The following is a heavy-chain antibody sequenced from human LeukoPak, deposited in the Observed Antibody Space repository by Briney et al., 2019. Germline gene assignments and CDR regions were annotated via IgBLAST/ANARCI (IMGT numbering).Heavy chain of an antibody. V-gene: IGHV1-69*13. J-gene: IGHJ4*02. CDR2: IIPIFGTA. CDR3: ARVKVSGDYESY. Sequence: ASVKVSCKASGGTFSSYAISWVRQAPGQGLEWMGGIIPIFGTANYAQKFQGRVTTTADESTSTAYMELSSLRSEDTAVYYCARVKVSGDYESYWGQGTLVTVSS. CDR1: GGTFSSYA. D-gene: IGHD4-17*01.